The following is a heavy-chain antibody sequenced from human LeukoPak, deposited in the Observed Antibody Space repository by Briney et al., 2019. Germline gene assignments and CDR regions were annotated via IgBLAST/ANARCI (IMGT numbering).Heavy chain of an antibody. CDR1: GYTFTDYY. D-gene: IGHD3-16*01. CDR2: INSNSGGT. CDR3: AREIGGAXXXDY. Sequence: ASEKVSCKASGYTFTDYYMHWVRQAPGQGLEWMGRINSNSGGTDYAQKFQGRVTTTRDTSINTAYMELSRLRSDDTAVYYCAREIGGAXXXDYWGQGXXVTXXX. V-gene: IGHV1-2*06. J-gene: IGHJ4*02.